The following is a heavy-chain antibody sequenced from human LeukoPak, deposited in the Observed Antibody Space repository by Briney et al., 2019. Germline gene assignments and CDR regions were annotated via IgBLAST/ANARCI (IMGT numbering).Heavy chain of an antibody. CDR1: GFTFSSYA. D-gene: IGHD6-19*01. Sequence: PGGSLRLSCAASGFTFSSYAMNWVRQAPGKGLEWVSSISGSGGSTYYADSVKGRFTISRDISKNTLYLQMNSLRAEDTAVYYCARSSGWSDFDYWGQGTLVTVSS. CDR2: ISGSGGST. J-gene: IGHJ4*02. V-gene: IGHV3-23*01. CDR3: ARSSGWSDFDY.